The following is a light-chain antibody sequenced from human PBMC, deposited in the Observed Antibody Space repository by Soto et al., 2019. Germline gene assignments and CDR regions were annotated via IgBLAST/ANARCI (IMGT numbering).Light chain of an antibody. CDR3: CSYAGHSTYV. CDR1: SSDVGSYNL. CDR2: EVT. V-gene: IGLV2-23*02. Sequence: QSALNQPASVSGSPGQSITISCTGTSSDVGSYNLVSWYQQHPGKAPKLMIYEVTKRPSGVSNRFSGSKSGNAASLTISGLQAEDETDYYCCSYAGHSTYVFGTGTKVTVL. J-gene: IGLJ1*01.